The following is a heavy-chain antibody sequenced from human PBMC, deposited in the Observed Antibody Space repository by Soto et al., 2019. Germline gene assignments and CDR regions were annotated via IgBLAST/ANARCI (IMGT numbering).Heavy chain of an antibody. Sequence: GGSLRLSCEASGFTFSRYPLHWVRQAPGKGPEWVAVIAFDGSDKQYADPVKGRFTISRDNSKNTVYLQMNSVTVEDTAVYYCARGGMVVTYTWLYIDHWGQGTRVTVSS. D-gene: IGHD2-21*02. CDR2: IAFDGSDK. CDR3: ARGGMVVTYTWLYIDH. CDR1: GFTFSRYP. J-gene: IGHJ4*02. V-gene: IGHV3-30*04.